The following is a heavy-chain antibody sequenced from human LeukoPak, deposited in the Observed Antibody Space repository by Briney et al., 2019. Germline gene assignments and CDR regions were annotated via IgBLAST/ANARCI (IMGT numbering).Heavy chain of an antibody. CDR2: IRYDGSNK. D-gene: IGHD1-26*01. V-gene: IGHV3-30*02. CDR1: GFTFSSYG. J-gene: IGHJ4*02. CDR3: ARDMVGYSGSYYGVY. Sequence: GGSLRLSCAASGFTFSSYGMYWVRQAPGKGLEWVAFIRYDGSNKYYADSVKGRFPISRDNSKNTLYLQMNSLRVEDTAVYYCARDMVGYSGSYYGVYWGQGTLVTVSS.